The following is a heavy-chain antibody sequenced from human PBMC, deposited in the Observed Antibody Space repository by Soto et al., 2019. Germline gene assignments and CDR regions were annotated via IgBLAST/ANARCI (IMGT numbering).Heavy chain of an antibody. CDR2: ISGSGGST. J-gene: IGHJ6*02. D-gene: IGHD3-10*01. V-gene: IGHV3-23*01. CDR3: AKDRGYRTSYYYGMDV. Sequence: GGSLRLSCAASGFTFSSYAMSWVRQAPGKGLEWVSAISGSGGSTYYADSVKGRFTISRDNSKNTLYLQMNSLRAEDTAVYYCAKDRGYRTSYYYGMDVWGQGTTVTVSS. CDR1: GFTFSSYA.